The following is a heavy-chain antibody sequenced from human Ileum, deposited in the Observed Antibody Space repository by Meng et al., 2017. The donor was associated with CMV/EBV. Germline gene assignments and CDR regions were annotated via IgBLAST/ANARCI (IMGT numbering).Heavy chain of an antibody. D-gene: IGHD1-26*01. Sequence: CAVSGGSFRGYYCCWLRQPPGKGLEWIGEINHSGSTNYNPSLTSRVTISVDTSKNQFSLKLSSVTAADTAVYYCARGRRGRSSFDYWGQGTLVTVSS. CDR1: GGSFRGYY. CDR2: INHSGST. J-gene: IGHJ4*02. CDR3: ARGRRGRSSFDY. V-gene: IGHV4-34*01.